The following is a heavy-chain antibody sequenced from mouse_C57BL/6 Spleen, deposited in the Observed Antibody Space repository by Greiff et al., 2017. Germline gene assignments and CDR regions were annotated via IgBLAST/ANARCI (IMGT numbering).Heavy chain of an antibody. V-gene: IGHV1-50*01. CDR3: ARSKGGNYYGSSLDY. J-gene: IGHJ2*01. Sequence: QVQLQQPGAELVKPGASVKLSCKASGYTFTSYWMQWVKQRPGQGLEWIGEIDPSDSYTNYNQKFKGKATLTVDTSSSTAYMQLSSLTSEDSAVYYCARSKGGNYYGSSLDYWGQGTTLTVSS. CDR1: GYTFTSYW. D-gene: IGHD1-1*01. CDR2: IDPSDSYT.